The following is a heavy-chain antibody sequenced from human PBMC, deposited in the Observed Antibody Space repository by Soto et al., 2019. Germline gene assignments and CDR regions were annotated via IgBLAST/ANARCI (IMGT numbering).Heavy chain of an antibody. Sequence: EVQLLESGGGSGQPGGSLRLSCATSGFTCSSYAMNWVRQAPGKGLEWVSAISGSGGSTNYADSVEGRFTISRDNSKNTLYLQMSSRRAEDTDVYYCARAGGIAVPGSHLDYWGQGTLVTVSS. J-gene: IGHJ4*02. CDR3: ARAGGIAVPGSHLDY. D-gene: IGHD6-19*01. CDR1: GFTCSSYA. V-gene: IGHV3-23*01. CDR2: ISGSGGST.